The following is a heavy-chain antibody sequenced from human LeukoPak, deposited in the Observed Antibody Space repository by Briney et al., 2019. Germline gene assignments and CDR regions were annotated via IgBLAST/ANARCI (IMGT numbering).Heavy chain of an antibody. CDR2: IYTSGST. V-gene: IGHV4-61*02. CDR1: GGSISSGSYY. Sequence: PSQTLSLTCTVSGGSISSGSYYWSWIRQPAGKGLEWIGRIYTSGSTNYNPSLKSRATISVDTSKNQFSLKLSSVTAADTAVYYCARASPPFGELPDYWGQGTLVTVSS. D-gene: IGHD3-10*01. CDR3: ARASPPFGELPDY. J-gene: IGHJ4*02.